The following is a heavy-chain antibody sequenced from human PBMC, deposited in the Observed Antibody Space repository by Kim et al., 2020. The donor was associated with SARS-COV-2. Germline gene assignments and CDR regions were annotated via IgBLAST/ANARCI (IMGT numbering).Heavy chain of an antibody. Sequence: GGSLRLSCAASGFTFSSYAMSWVRQAPGKGLEWVSAISGSGGSTYYADSVKGRFTISRDNSKNTLYLQMNSLRAEDTAVYYCAKTGDVVTAIGHWYFDLWGRGTLVTVSS. J-gene: IGHJ2*01. V-gene: IGHV3-23*01. CDR1: GFTFSSYA. CDR2: ISGSGGST. D-gene: IGHD2-21*02. CDR3: AKTGDVVTAIGHWYFDL.